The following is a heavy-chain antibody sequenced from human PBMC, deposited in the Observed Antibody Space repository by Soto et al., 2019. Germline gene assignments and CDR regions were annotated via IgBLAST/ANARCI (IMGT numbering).Heavy chain of an antibody. Sequence: WASVKVSCKASGGTFSSYAISWVRQAPGQGLEWMGWISAYNGNTKYAQKLQGRVTMTTDTSTSTAYMELRSLRSDDTAVYYCARDSPPVDYWGQGTLVTVSS. CDR2: ISAYNGNT. V-gene: IGHV1-18*01. J-gene: IGHJ4*02. CDR3: ARDSPPVDY. CDR1: GGTFSSYA.